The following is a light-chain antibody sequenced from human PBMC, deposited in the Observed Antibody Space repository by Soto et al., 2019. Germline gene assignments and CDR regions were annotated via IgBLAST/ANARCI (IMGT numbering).Light chain of an antibody. CDR2: FNS. CDR1: SSNIGHNN. J-gene: IGLJ3*02. Sequence: QSVLTQPPSASGTPAQRVTISCSGSSSNIGHNNVNWYQQVPGTAPKLLVYFNSQRPSGVPARFSASKSGTSAALVISGLQSEDEASYYCATWDDSLSGWVFGGGTKVTVL. V-gene: IGLV1-44*01. CDR3: ATWDDSLSGWV.